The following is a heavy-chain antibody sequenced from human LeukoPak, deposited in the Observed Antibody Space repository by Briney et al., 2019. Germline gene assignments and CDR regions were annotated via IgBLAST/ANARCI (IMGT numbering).Heavy chain of an antibody. D-gene: IGHD2-15*01. CDR3: ARGGTATYYNGDV. Sequence: PSETLSLTRTVSGGSISGYYWNWIRQPPGEGLEWIGRIFDTGSTDYNPSLKSRVTISVDTSKNQFSMKLTSVTAADTAVYYCARGGTATYYNGDVWGQGNLVTVSS. J-gene: IGHJ4*02. V-gene: IGHV4-59*01. CDR2: IFDTGST. CDR1: GGSISGYY.